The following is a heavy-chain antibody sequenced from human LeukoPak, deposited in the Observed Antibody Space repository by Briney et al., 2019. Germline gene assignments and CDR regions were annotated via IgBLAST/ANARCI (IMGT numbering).Heavy chain of an antibody. V-gene: IGHV4-34*01. CDR2: INHSGST. CDR3: ARLRSCSGSCYSPWFDP. CDR1: GGSFSGYY. Sequence: SETLSLTCAVYGGSFSGYYWSWIRQPPGKGLEWIGEINHSGSTNYNPSLKSRVTISVDTSKNQFSLKLSSVTAADTAVYYCARLRSCSGSCYSPWFDPWGQGTLVTVSS. J-gene: IGHJ5*02. D-gene: IGHD2-15*01.